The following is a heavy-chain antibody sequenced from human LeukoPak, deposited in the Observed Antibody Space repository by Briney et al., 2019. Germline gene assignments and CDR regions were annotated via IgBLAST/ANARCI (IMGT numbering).Heavy chain of an antibody. Sequence: PSETLSLTCAVYGGSFSGYYWSWIRQPPGKGLEWIGEINHSGSTNYNPSLKSRVTISVDTSKNQFPLKLSSVTAADTAVYYCARGLKIRWLLSYYFDYWGQGTLVTVSS. V-gene: IGHV4-34*01. CDR2: INHSGST. CDR3: ARGLKIRWLLSYYFDY. CDR1: GGSFSGYY. J-gene: IGHJ4*02. D-gene: IGHD3-3*01.